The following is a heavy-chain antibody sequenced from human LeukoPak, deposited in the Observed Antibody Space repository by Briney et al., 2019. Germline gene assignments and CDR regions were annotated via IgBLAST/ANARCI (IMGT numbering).Heavy chain of an antibody. D-gene: IGHD3-22*01. J-gene: IGHJ2*01. Sequence: XCAXYGGXFXGYYWSWLRQPPGKGLEWIGEINHSGSTNYNPSLKSRVTISVDTSKNQFSLKLSSVTAADTAVYYCAQYYYDSSGYQGDLWGRGTLVTVSS. CDR1: GGXFXGYY. CDR3: AQYYYDSSGYQGDL. V-gene: IGHV4-34*01. CDR2: INHSGST.